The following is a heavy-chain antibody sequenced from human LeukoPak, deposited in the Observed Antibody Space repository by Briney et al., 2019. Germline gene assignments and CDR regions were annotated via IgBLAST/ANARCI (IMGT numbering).Heavy chain of an antibody. V-gene: IGHV4-34*01. CDR1: GGSFGGYY. D-gene: IGHD6-19*01. J-gene: IGHJ5*02. Sequence: SETLSLTCAVYGGSFGGYYWSWIRQPPGKGLEWIGEINDSGSSNYIPSLKSRVTISIDTSRNQFSMNLNSVTAADTAVYYCAKGAGPPWFDPWGQGTLVTVSS. CDR3: AKGAGPPWFDP. CDR2: INDSGSS.